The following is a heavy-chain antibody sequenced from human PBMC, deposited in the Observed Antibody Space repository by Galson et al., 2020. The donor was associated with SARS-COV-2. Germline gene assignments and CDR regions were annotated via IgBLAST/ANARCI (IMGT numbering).Heavy chain of an antibody. J-gene: IGHJ4*02. D-gene: IGHD3-10*01. Sequence: TGGSLRLSCRAYGLTFNIFWMSWVRQSPGKGLEWVANIDDAGTRTYYVDSVRGRFTISRDNAKNSLYLEMNNHRVDDSAVYYCGTAGDYWGQGTLVTVSS. V-gene: IGHV3-7*05. CDR2: IDDAGTRT. CDR1: GLTFNIFW. CDR3: GTAGDY.